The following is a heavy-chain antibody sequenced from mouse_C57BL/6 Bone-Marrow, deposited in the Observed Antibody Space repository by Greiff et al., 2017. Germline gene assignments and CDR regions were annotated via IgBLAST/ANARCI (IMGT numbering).Heavy chain of an antibody. Sequence: QVQLKQSGAELVRPGASVKLSCKASGYTFTDYYINWVKQRPGQGLEWIARIYPGSGNTYYNEKFKGKATLTVDKPSSTAYMQLSSLTSEDSAVYYCAHGNYFYWYFAVWGTGTTVTVSS. CDR2: IYPGSGNT. CDR1: GYTFTDYY. J-gene: IGHJ1*03. V-gene: IGHV1-76*01. D-gene: IGHD2-1*01. CDR3: AHGNYFYWYFAV.